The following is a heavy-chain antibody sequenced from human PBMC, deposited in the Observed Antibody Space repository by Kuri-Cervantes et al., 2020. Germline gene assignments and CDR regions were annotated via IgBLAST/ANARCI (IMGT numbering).Heavy chain of an antibody. CDR2: IKQDGSEK. J-gene: IGHJ3*02. D-gene: IGHD6-13*01. CDR3: ARVRGSSWYQDDAFDI. CDR1: GFTFSSYW. V-gene: IGHV3-7*01. Sequence: GESLKISCAASGFTFSSYWMSWVRQAPGRGLEWVANIKQDGSEKYYVDSVKDRFTISRDNAKNSLYLQMNSLRAEDTAVYYCARVRGSSWYQDDAFDIWGQGTMVTVSS.